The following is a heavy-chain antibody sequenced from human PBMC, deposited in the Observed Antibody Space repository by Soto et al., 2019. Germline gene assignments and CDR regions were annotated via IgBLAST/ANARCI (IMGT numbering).Heavy chain of an antibody. J-gene: IGHJ4*02. V-gene: IGHV1-18*01. CDR2: ISPRNGNT. CDR1: GYAFASYG. D-gene: IGHD6-19*01. CDR3: APSLDYTSGCEFDY. Sequence: GASVKVSCKASGYAFASYGINWVRQAPGQGLEWMGWISPRNGNTNYDQSFQGRVTMTTDTATSTAFMDLRSLRSDDTAMYYCAPSLDYTSGCEFDYWGQGSLVTVSS.